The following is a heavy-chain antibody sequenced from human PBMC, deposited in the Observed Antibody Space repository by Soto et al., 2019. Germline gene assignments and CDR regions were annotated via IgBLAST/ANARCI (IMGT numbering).Heavy chain of an antibody. CDR2: ISGSGGST. CDR1: GFTFSSYA. Sequence: EVQLLESGGGLVQPGGSLRLSCAASGFTFSSYAMSWVRQAPGKGLEWVSAISGSGGSTYYADSVKGRFTISRDNSKKTLYLQMNSLRAEDTAVYYCAKIITMIGGPLDYWGQGTLVTVSS. V-gene: IGHV3-23*01. CDR3: AKIITMIGGPLDY. D-gene: IGHD3-22*01. J-gene: IGHJ4*02.